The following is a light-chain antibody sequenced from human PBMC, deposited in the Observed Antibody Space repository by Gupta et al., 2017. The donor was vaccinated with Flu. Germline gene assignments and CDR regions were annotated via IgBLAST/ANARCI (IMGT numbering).Light chain of an antibody. Sequence: GQSVTISCTGTSSDVGGYNYVSWYHQHPGKAPKLIIYEVNTRPSGVPDRFSGSKSGNTASLTVSGLLAEDEADYYCCSYGGSRFFGGGTKLTVL. CDR1: SSDVGGYNY. V-gene: IGLV2-8*01. J-gene: IGLJ2*01. CDR3: CSYGGSRF. CDR2: EVN.